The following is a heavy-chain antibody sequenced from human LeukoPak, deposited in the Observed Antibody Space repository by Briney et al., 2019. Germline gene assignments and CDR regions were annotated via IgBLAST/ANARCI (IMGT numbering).Heavy chain of an antibody. D-gene: IGHD3-22*01. CDR2: IYTSGST. V-gene: IGHV4-61*02. J-gene: IGHJ4*02. Sequence: PSETLSLTCTVSGGSISSGSYYWSWIRQPAGKGLEWTGRIYTSGSTNYNPSLKSRVTISVDTSKNQFSLKLSSVTAADTAVYYCARVVYDSTSGGFDYWGQGTLVTVSS. CDR3: ARVVYDSTSGGFDY. CDR1: GGSISSGSYY.